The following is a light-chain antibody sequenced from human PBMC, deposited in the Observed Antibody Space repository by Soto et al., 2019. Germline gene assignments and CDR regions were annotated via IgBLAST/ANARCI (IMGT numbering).Light chain of an antibody. J-gene: IGLJ2*01. CDR3: ATWDDSLNGVV. Sequence: QAVVTQPPSASGTPGQRVTISCSGGSSNFGSNTVNWYHQLPGTAPKLLIYSDSHRPSGVPDRFSGSKSGTSASLAISGLQSEDEAHYYCATWDDSLNGVVFGGGTKVTVL. CDR2: SDS. V-gene: IGLV1-44*01. CDR1: SSNFGSNT.